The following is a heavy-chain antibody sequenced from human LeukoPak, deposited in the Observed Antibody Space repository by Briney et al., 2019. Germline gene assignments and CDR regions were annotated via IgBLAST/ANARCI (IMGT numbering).Heavy chain of an antibody. Sequence: ASVKVSCKASGYTFTGYYMHWVRQAPGQGLEWMGWINPNSGGTNYAQKFQGRVTMTRDTSISTAYMELSRLRPDDTAVYYCARDSLYYYGSGSYRDTPFDYWGQGTLVTVSS. V-gene: IGHV1-2*02. CDR3: ARDSLYYYGSGSYRDTPFDY. D-gene: IGHD3-10*01. CDR1: GYTFTGYY. CDR2: INPNSGGT. J-gene: IGHJ4*02.